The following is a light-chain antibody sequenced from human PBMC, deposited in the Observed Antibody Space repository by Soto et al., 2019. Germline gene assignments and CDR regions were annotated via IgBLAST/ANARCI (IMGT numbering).Light chain of an antibody. Sequence: EIVLTQSQGTLSVSPGERATLSCLASQSVSSNLAWYQQKPGQAPRLLIYGASTRATGIPARFSGSGSGTEFTLTISSLQSEDFAVYYCQQYNDWPRTFGQGTKVDIK. CDR2: GAS. CDR3: QQYNDWPRT. J-gene: IGKJ1*01. CDR1: QSVSSN. V-gene: IGKV3-15*01.